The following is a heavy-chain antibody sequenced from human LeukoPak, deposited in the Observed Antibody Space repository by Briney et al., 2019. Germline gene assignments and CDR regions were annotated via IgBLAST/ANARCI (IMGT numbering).Heavy chain of an antibody. D-gene: IGHD6-6*01. J-gene: IGHJ6*03. Sequence: RPGGSLRLSCAASGFTFDDYGMSWVRQAPGKGLEWVSSISSSSSYIYYADSVKGRFTISRDHAKYSLYLQMNSPRAEDTAVYYCARVRAYSSSSFVMDVWGKGTTVTVSS. CDR2: ISSSSSYI. CDR3: ARVRAYSSSSFVMDV. V-gene: IGHV3-21*01. CDR1: GFTFDDYG.